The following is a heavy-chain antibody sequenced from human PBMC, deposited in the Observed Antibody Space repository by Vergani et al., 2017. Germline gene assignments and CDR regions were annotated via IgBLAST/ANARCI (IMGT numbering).Heavy chain of an antibody. D-gene: IGHD5-18*01. CDR1: GGTFSSYT. CDR2: IIPILGIA. Sequence: QVQLVQSGAEVKKPGSSVKVSCKASGGTFSSYTISWVRHAPGQGLEWMGRIIPILGIANYAQKFQGRVTITADKSTSTAYMELSSLRSEDTAVYYCARDRDTAMVHIYWGQGTLVTVSS. J-gene: IGHJ4*02. CDR3: ARDRDTAMVHIY. V-gene: IGHV1-69*04.